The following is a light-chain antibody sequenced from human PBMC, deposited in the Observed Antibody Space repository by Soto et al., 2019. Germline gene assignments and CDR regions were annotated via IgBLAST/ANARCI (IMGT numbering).Light chain of an antibody. Sequence: DIQMTQSPSSVSASIGDRVTITCRASQGIRSYLAWYQQTPGKAPKLLIYPASSLRSGVPSRFSGSGSGTDFTLTISSLEAEEFAIYYCQQADSFPLTFGGGTKVEMK. CDR3: QQADSFPLT. V-gene: IGKV1-12*01. CDR2: PAS. CDR1: QGIRSY. J-gene: IGKJ4*01.